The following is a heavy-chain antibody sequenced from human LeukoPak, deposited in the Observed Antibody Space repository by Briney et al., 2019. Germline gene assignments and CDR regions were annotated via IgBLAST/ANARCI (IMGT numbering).Heavy chain of an antibody. D-gene: IGHD3-10*01. CDR2: INYSGST. CDR3: ARGGLLLWFGFDY. V-gene: IGHV4-34*01. J-gene: IGHJ4*02. Sequence: PSETLSLTCAVYGGSFSGYYWSWIRQPPGKGLEWIGEINYSGSTNYNPSLKSRVTISVDTSKNQFSLKLSSVTAADTAVYYCARGGLLLWFGFDYWGQGTLVTVSS. CDR1: GGSFSGYY.